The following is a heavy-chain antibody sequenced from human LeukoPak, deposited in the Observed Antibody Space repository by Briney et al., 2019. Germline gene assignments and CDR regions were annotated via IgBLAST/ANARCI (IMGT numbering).Heavy chain of an antibody. D-gene: IGHD3-16*01. CDR2: IKQDGSEK. CDR3: AREGLKQRLRGYFDY. V-gene: IGHV3-7*01. J-gene: IGHJ4*02. CDR1: GFTFSSYW. Sequence: PGGSLRLSCAASGFTFSSYWMSWVRQAPGKGLEWVANIKQDGSEKYYVDSVKGRFTISRDNAKNSLYLQMNSLRAEDTAVYYCAREGLKQRLRGYFDYWGQGTLVTVSS.